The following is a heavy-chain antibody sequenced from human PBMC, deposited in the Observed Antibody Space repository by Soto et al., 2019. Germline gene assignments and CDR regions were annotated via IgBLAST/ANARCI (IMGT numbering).Heavy chain of an antibody. CDR2: IKPNSGDT. Sequence: QVQLVQSGAEVRKPGASVKVSCKASGYTFTAYFLHWVRQAPGQGLEWMGWIKPNSGDTKSAQNFQARVTMTRDTSIGTVYMEVTRLRSDDTAFYYCARDATRIAARPFDYWGQGSLVTVSS. V-gene: IGHV1-2*02. CDR3: ARDATRIAARPFDY. D-gene: IGHD6-6*01. J-gene: IGHJ4*02. CDR1: GYTFTAYF.